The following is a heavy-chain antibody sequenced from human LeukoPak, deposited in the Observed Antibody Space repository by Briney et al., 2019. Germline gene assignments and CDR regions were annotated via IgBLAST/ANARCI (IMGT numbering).Heavy chain of an antibody. Sequence: TSETLSLTCAVSGPSISRYYWSWIRQPAGKGLEWIGHIDTSGNTRYNPSLKSRVTMSGDTSKNQISLKLTSVTAADTAVYYCARTLGSASYSLIEYGGQGTLVTVSS. J-gene: IGHJ4*02. CDR2: IDTSGNT. CDR1: GPSISRYY. V-gene: IGHV4-4*07. D-gene: IGHD3-10*01. CDR3: ARTLGSASYSLIEY.